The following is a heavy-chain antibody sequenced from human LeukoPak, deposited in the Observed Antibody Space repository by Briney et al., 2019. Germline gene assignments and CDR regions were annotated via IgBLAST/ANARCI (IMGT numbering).Heavy chain of an antibody. Sequence: AGSLRLSCAASGFTFSSYGMHWVRQAPDKVLEWVAAIWYDGSNKYYADSVKDRFTIPRDNSKNTLYLQMNSLRAEDTAVYYCARDGVLGYSSSWYSAPGDYWGQGTLVTVSS. CDR2: IWYDGSNK. J-gene: IGHJ4*02. CDR1: GFTFSSYG. V-gene: IGHV3-33*01. CDR3: ARDGVLGYSSSWYSAPGDY. D-gene: IGHD6-13*01.